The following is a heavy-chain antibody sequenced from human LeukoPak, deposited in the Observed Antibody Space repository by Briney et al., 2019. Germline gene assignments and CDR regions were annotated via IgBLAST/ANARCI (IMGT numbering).Heavy chain of an antibody. J-gene: IGHJ4*02. Sequence: SETLSLTCTVSGGSISSSSYYWGWIRQPPGKGLEWIGSIYYSGSTYYNPSLKSRVTISVDTSKNQSSLKLSSVTAADTAVYYCARHYDASLIDYWGQGTLVTVSS. CDR3: ARHYDASLIDY. CDR1: GGSISSSSYY. CDR2: IYYSGST. V-gene: IGHV4-39*01. D-gene: IGHD3-3*01.